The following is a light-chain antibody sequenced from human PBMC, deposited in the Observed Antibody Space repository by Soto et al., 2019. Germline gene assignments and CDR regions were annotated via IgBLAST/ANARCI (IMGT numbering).Light chain of an antibody. CDR3: CSSAGSSTVI. CDR1: SSDVGGYKF. Sequence: QSVLTQPASVSASPGQSITISCTGTSSDVGGYKFVSWYQHHPGKAPKLMIYEVNNRPSGVSNRFSGSKSGNTASLTISGLQPEDEADYYCCSSAGSSTVIFGGGTKVTVL. CDR2: EVN. J-gene: IGLJ2*01. V-gene: IGLV2-14*01.